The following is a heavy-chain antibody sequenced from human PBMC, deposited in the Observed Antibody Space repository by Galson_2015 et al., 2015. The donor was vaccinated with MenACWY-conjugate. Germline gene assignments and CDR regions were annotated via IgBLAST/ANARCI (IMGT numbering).Heavy chain of an antibody. Sequence: SLRLSCAASGFTFSSYSMNWVRQAPGKGLEWVSYISSSSSTIYYADSVKGRFTISRDNAKNSLYLQMNSLRAEDTAVYYCARGRGYSYGLDYSDYWGQGTLVTVSS. J-gene: IGHJ4*02. CDR3: ARGRGYSYGLDYSDY. V-gene: IGHV3-48*01. CDR2: ISSSSSTI. CDR1: GFTFSSYS. D-gene: IGHD5-18*01.